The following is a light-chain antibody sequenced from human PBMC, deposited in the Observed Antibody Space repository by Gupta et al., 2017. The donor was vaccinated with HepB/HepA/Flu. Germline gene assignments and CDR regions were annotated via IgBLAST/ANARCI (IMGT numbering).Light chain of an antibody. CDR2: GAS. V-gene: IGKV3-20*01. CDR3: QQWANSGWT. CDR1: QPVGNIY. Sequence: EIVLTPSPGTLSLSPGERATLSCRASQPVGNIYVAWYQQKPGQAPRLLIYGASSRAAGIPDRFSGSGSGTDFSLTINRLEPEDFAVYYCQQWANSGWTFGQGTKVEIK. J-gene: IGKJ1*01.